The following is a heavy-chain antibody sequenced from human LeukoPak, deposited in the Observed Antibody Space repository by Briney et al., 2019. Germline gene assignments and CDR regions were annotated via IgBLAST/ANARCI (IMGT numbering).Heavy chain of an antibody. CDR3: AREGTHTSTWYHWFDP. J-gene: IGHJ5*02. CDR2: IYHSGPT. V-gene: IGHV4-38-2*02. CDR1: GGSFSGYY. Sequence: SETLSLTCAVYGGSFSGYYWAWIRQPPGKGLEWIGSIYHSGPTYYNPSLKGRVSISLDTSKNQFSLKVTFVTAADTAVYYCAREGTHTSTWYHWFDPWGQGTLVTVSS. D-gene: IGHD6-13*01.